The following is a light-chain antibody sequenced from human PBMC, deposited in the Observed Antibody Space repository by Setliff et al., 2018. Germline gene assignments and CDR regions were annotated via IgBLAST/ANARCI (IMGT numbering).Light chain of an antibody. V-gene: IGLV2-8*01. J-gene: IGLJ1*01. Sequence: QSVLAQPPSASGSPGQSVTISCTGTSSDVGGYNYVSWYQQHPGKAPKLMIYEVSKWPSGVPDRFSGSKSGNTASLTVSGLQAEDGADYYCSSYAGTNNPYVFGSGTKVTVL. CDR3: SSYAGTNNPYV. CDR2: EVS. CDR1: SSDVGGYNY.